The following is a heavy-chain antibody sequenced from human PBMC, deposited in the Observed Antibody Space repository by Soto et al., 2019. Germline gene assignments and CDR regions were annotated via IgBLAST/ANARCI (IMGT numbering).Heavy chain of an antibody. Sequence: GASVKVSCKASGYTFTSYAMHWVRQAPVQRLEWMGWINAGNGNTKYSQKFQGRVTITRETSASTAYMELSSLRSEDTAVYYCARDKRYYDFGSGYYGPEMYGMDVWGQGTTVTLSS. CDR1: GYTFTSYA. V-gene: IGHV1-3*01. D-gene: IGHD3-3*01. CDR2: INAGNGNT. CDR3: ARDKRYYDFGSGYYGPEMYGMDV. J-gene: IGHJ6*02.